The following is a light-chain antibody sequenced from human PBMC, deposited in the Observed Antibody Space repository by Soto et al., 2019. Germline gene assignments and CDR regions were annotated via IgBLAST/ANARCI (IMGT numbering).Light chain of an antibody. Sequence: EIVLTQSPCTLSLSPGERATLSCRASQSVSSSYLAWYQQKPGQAPRLLIYGASNRATGIPARFSGSGSGTDFTLTISSLEPEDFAVYYCQQRSNWPLITFGQGTRLEIK. J-gene: IGKJ5*01. V-gene: IGKV3D-20*02. CDR1: QSVSSSY. CDR3: QQRSNWPLIT. CDR2: GAS.